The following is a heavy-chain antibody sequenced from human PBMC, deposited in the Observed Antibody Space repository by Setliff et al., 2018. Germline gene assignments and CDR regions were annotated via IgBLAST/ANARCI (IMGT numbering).Heavy chain of an antibody. CDR1: GDSIRNYH. CDR2: IYTTGST. Sequence: SETLSLTCTVSGDSIRNYHWSWFRQPPGSRLEWIGYIYTTGSTSYNPSLKSRVTMSVDTSKNQFSLKMRSVTAVDAALYYCARKDGDMWGQGTMVTVSS. J-gene: IGHJ3*02. CDR3: ARKDGDM. D-gene: IGHD2-15*01. V-gene: IGHV4-4*08.